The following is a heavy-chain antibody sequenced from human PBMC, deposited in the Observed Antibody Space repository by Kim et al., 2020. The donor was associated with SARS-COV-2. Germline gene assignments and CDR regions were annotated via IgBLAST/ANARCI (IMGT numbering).Heavy chain of an antibody. D-gene: IGHD3-9*01. Sequence: ADPVRGRFPVSRDNAKTSLYLEMNSLRAEDTAVYYCASRSPPARYNGMDVWGQGTTVTVSS. V-gene: IGHV3-21*01. J-gene: IGHJ6*02. CDR3: ASRSPPARYNGMDV.